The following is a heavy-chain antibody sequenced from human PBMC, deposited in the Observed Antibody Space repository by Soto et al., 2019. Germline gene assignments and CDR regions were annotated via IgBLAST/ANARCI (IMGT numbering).Heavy chain of an antibody. Sequence: GGSLRLSCAASGFTFSNYAMNWVRQAPGKGLEWVSGISGTGTYYADSVKGRFTISRDNSKNTLYLQMNSLRAEDTAVYYCARDYGQDGGERVVPATIVAEWGQGTLVTVSS. V-gene: IGHV3-23*01. CDR2: ISGTGT. J-gene: IGHJ4*02. CDR1: GFTFSNYA. D-gene: IGHD2-2*01. CDR3: ARDYGQDGGERVVPATIVAE.